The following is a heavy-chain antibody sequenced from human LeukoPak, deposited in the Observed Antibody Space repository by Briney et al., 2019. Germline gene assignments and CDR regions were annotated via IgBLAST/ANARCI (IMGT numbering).Heavy chain of an antibody. V-gene: IGHV1-24*01. D-gene: IGHD2-15*01. CDR2: FDPEDGET. CDR3: ATAAGYCSGGSCYQYDY. Sequence: ASVKVSCKVSGYTLTELSMHWVRQAPGKGLEWMGGFDPEDGETIYAQKFQGRVTMTEDTPTDTAYMELSSLRSEDTAVYYCATAAGYCSGGSCYQYDYWGQGTLVTVSS. CDR1: GYTLTELS. J-gene: IGHJ4*02.